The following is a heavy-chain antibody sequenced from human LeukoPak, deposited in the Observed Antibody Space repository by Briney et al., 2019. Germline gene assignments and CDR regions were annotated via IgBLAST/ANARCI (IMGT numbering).Heavy chain of an antibody. Sequence: EGALRLSCAASGFTFSAYWMSWVRQAPGKGLEGVANIKQDGSDKYYVDSVKGRVTIPRDNAKNSLYLQMNSLRAEDTAVYYCARKTVVGSYFDYWGQGTPVTVSS. D-gene: IGHD4-23*01. V-gene: IGHV3-7*03. J-gene: IGHJ4*02. CDR1: GFTFSAYW. CDR2: IKQDGSDK. CDR3: ARKTVVGSYFDY.